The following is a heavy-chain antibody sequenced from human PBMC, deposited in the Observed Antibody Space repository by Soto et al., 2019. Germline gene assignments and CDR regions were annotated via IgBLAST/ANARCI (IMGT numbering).Heavy chain of an antibody. CDR1: GFTFSSYA. V-gene: IGHV3-64D*06. J-gene: IGHJ4*02. CDR2: ISSNGGST. D-gene: IGHD3-9*01. Sequence: GGSLRLSCSASGFTFSSYAMHWVRQAPGKGLEYVSAISSNGGSTYYADSVKGRFTISRDNSKNTLYLQMSRLRAEDTAVYYWVRQNSDIVTGYFDYWGQGTLVTVSS. CDR3: VRQNSDIVTGYFDY.